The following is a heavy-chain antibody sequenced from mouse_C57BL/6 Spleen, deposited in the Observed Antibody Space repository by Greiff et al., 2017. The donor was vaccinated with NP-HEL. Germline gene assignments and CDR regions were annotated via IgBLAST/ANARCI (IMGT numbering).Heavy chain of an antibody. CDR2: IYWDDDK. CDR1: GFSLSTSGMG. D-gene: IGHD1-1*01. V-gene: IGHV8-12*01. Sequence: QVQLKQSGPGILQSSQTLSLTCSFSGFSLSTSGMGVSWIRQPSGKGLEWLAHIYWDDDKRYNPSLKSRLTISKDTSRNQVFLKITSVDTADTATYYCARREGYGSSSYAMDYWGQGTSVTVSS. J-gene: IGHJ4*01. CDR3: ARREGYGSSSYAMDY.